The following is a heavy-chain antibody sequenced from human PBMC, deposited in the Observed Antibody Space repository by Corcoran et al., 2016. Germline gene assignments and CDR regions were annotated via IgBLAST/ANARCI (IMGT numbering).Heavy chain of an antibody. CDR2: IDWDDDK. Sequence: QVTLRESVPALVKPTQTLTLTCTFSGFSLSTSGMCVSWIRQPPGKALEWLALIDWDDDKYYSTSLKTRLTISKDTSKNQVVLTMTNMDPVDTATYYCARTQDYGDYVTGFDPWGQGTLVTVSS. CDR1: GFSLSTSGMC. V-gene: IGHV2-70*01. D-gene: IGHD4-17*01. J-gene: IGHJ5*02. CDR3: ARTQDYGDYVTGFDP.